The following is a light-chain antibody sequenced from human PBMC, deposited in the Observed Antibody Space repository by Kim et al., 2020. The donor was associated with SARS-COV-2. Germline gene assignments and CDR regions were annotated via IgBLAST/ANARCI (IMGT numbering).Light chain of an antibody. CDR2: GAS. Sequence: SLSPGERPTLSRSASQTDSSNYLALYQQNPGQAPTLHIYGASSSATGIPDRYSGSGSGTDFTLTISSLEPEDCAVYYCQQYVTSPTFGQGTKLEI. V-gene: IGKV3-20*01. CDR3: QQYVTSPT. CDR1: QTDSSNY. J-gene: IGKJ2*01.